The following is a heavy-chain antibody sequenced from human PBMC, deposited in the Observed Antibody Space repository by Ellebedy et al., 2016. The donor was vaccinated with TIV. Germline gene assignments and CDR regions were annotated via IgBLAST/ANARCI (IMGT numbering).Heavy chain of an antibody. CDR1: GGSFSGYY. V-gene: IGHV4-34*01. Sequence: SETLSLTXAVYGGSFSGYYWSWIRQPPGKGLEWIGEINHSGSTNYNPSLKSRVTISVDTSKNQFSLKLSSVTAADTAVYYCARFDYHYYGMDVWGQGTTVTVSS. J-gene: IGHJ6*02. CDR2: INHSGST. D-gene: IGHD3-9*01. CDR3: ARFDYHYYGMDV.